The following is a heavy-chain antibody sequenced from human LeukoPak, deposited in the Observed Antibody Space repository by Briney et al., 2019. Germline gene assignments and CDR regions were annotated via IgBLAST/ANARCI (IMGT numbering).Heavy chain of an antibody. CDR1: GFTFRDAG. CDR3: TTSPVAVAENDAFDI. J-gene: IGHJ3*02. D-gene: IGHD6-19*01. CDR2: IKSKTDGGTT. Sequence: GGSLRLSCAASGFTFRDAGMSWVRQAPGKGLEWVGRIKSKTDGGTTDYAAPVKGRFTISRDDSKNTLYLQMNSLKTEDTAVYYCTTSPVAVAENDAFDIWGQGTMVTVSS. V-gene: IGHV3-15*01.